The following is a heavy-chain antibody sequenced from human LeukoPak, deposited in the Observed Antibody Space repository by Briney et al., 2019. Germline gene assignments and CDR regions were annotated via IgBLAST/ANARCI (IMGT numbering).Heavy chain of an antibody. D-gene: IGHD1-26*01. V-gene: IGHV3-23*01. CDR3: AKVISGGLAVDD. Sequence: PGGSLRLSCAASGFNFRTYIMRWFRQAPGKGLEWVSSISSSGGTTYYADSVKGRFTVSRDNSKNTLYLQMNSLRAEDTAVYYCAKVISGGLAVDDWGQGTTVTVSS. CDR1: GFNFRTYI. CDR2: ISSSGGTT. J-gene: IGHJ6*02.